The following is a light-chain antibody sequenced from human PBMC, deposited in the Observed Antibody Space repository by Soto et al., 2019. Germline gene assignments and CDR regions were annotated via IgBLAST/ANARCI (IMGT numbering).Light chain of an antibody. CDR1: SSDVGSYNR. Sequence: QSVLTQPPSVSGSPGQSVAVSCTGTSSDVGSYNRVSWYQQPPGTAPKLIIYEVNNRPSGVPDRFSGSKSGNTASLTISGLQAEDEADYYCSSFTTSTTHVFRTGTRVTVL. CDR3: SSFTTSTTHV. J-gene: IGLJ1*01. V-gene: IGLV2-18*02. CDR2: EVN.